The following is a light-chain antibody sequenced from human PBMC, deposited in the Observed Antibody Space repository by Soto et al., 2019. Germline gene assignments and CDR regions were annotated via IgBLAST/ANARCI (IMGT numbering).Light chain of an antibody. Sequence: DIQMTMSPSTLSASVGGIVTITFRTSQTFNGGLAWYQQKAGEAHLLMISTSCILGSGVSCRFSGSGSGNEFTLTISSLQPDDFAIYYCQKCKTAPFTFGGGTKVDIK. J-gene: IGKJ4*01. CDR2: TSC. V-gene: IGKV1-5*03. CDR1: QTFNGG. CDR3: QKCKTAPFT.